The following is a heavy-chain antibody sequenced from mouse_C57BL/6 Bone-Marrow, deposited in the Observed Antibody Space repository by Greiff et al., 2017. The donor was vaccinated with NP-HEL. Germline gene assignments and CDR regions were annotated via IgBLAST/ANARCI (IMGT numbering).Heavy chain of an antibody. CDR2: FYPGSGSI. CDR3: ARPYAYYRGFAY. V-gene: IGHV1-62-2*01. CDR1: GYTFTEYT. J-gene: IGHJ3*01. D-gene: IGHD2-12*01. Sequence: QVHVKQSGAELVKPGASVKLSCKASGYTFTEYTIHWVKQRSGQGLEWIGWFYPGSGSIKYNEKFKDKATLTADKSSSTVYMELSRLTSEDSAVYFCARPYAYYRGFAYWGQGTLVTVSA.